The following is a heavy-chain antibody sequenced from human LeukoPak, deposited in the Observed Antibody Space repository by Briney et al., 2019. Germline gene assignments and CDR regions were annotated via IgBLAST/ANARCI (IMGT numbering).Heavy chain of an antibody. CDR2: ISSSGSTI. D-gene: IGHD5-18*01. CDR3: ARDGYSYWFDY. J-gene: IGHJ4*02. V-gene: IGHV3-48*03. Sequence: GGSLRLSCAASGFTFSSYEMDWVRQAPGKGLEWVSYISSSGSTIYYADSVKGRFTISRDNAKNSLYLQMNSLRAEDTAVYYCARDGYSYWFDYWGQGTLVTVSS. CDR1: GFTFSSYE.